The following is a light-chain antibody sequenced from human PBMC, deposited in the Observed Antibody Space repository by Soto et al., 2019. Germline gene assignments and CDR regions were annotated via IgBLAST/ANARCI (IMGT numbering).Light chain of an antibody. CDR2: WAS. J-gene: IGKJ2*01. Sequence: DIVMTQSPDSLAVSLGERATINRKSSQSVLYSSNHKNYLAWYQQRPGQPPKLLIYWASTRESGVPDRFSGSVSGTVFTLTITSLQAEDVAVYYCQQYESTPPTFGQGTKLESK. V-gene: IGKV4-1*01. CDR1: QSVLYSSNHKNY. CDR3: QQYESTPPT.